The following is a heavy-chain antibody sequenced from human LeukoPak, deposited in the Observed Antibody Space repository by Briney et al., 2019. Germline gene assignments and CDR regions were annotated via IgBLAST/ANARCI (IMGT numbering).Heavy chain of an antibody. Sequence: GASVKVSCKASGYTFHNYGISWVRQAPGQGLEWMGWISAYNLKTKYAERFQGRVTMTTDASTSTAYMDLRSLRSDDTAVYFCAREVVAINLVRGLISSHFYYLDVWGKGTTVIVSS. CDR1: GYTFHNYG. D-gene: IGHD3-10*01. V-gene: IGHV1-18*01. J-gene: IGHJ6*03. CDR3: AREVVAINLVRGLISSHFYYLDV. CDR2: ISAYNLKT.